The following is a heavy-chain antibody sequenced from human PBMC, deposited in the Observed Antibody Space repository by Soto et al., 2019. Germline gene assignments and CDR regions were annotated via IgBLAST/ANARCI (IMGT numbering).Heavy chain of an antibody. V-gene: IGHV3-11*04. Sequence: GGSLRLSCAASGFTFGDYYMSWIRQAPGKGLEWVSYISSNGSSTYYVDSVKGRFTISRDNSKNTLYLQMNSLRAEDTAVYYCAKDGFEYSSSSSWFDPWGQGTLVTVSS. CDR1: GFTFGDYY. J-gene: IGHJ5*02. CDR2: ISSNGSST. D-gene: IGHD6-6*01. CDR3: AKDGFEYSSSSSWFDP.